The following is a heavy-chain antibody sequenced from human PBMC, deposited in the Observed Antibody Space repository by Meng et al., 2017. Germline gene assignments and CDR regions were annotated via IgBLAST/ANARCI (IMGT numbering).Heavy chain of an antibody. J-gene: IGHJ6*02. V-gene: IGHV4-34*01. Sequence: LRPSCAVYGGFFSGDYWSWSRHPPGKGLEWIGEINPSGSTNYNPSPKTQVTISEDTSKNQFALKLSSVTAAETAVYYCAIDYEDGSGSYFLYYYGMDVWGQGTTVTVSS. CDR3: AIDYEDGSGSYFLYYYGMDV. CDR1: GGFFSGDY. D-gene: IGHD3-10*01. CDR2: INPSGST.